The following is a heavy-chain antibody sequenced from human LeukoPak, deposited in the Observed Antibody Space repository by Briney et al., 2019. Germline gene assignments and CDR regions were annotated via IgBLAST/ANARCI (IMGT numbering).Heavy chain of an antibody. J-gene: IGHJ6*04. Sequence: GGSLRLSCAASGFTVSTNYMSWVRQAPGKGLEWVSVIYSGGSTYYADSVKGRFTISRDNSKNPVYLQMNSLRAEDTAVYYCARDHNCGGDCYSGMDVWGKGITVTVSS. CDR2: IYSGGST. CDR3: ARDHNCGGDCYSGMDV. V-gene: IGHV3-53*01. D-gene: IGHD2-21*01. CDR1: GFTVSTNY.